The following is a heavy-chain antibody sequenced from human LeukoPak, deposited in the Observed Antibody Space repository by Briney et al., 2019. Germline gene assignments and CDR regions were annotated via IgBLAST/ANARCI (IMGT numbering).Heavy chain of an antibody. CDR1: GFTFSSYG. D-gene: IGHD2-15*01. Sequence: GGSLRLSCAASGFTFSSYGMHWVRQAPGKGLAWVAVIWYDGSNKYYADSVKGRFTISRDNSKNTLYLQMNSLRAEDTAVYYCSKEGARYCSGGSCPLFQHWGQGTLVTVSS. CDR2: IWYDGSNK. J-gene: IGHJ1*01. CDR3: SKEGARYCSGGSCPLFQH. V-gene: IGHV3-33*06.